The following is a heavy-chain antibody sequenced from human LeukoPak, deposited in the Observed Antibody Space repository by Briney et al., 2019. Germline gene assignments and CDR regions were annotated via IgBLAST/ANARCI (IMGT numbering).Heavy chain of an antibody. Sequence: SETLSLTCTVSGGSISSSSYYWGWIRQPPGTGLEWIGSIYYSGSTYYNPSLKSRVTISVDTSKNQFSLKLSSVTAADTAVYYCARSFYGYSGYDYRTIWGQGTLVTVSS. CDR2: IYYSGST. J-gene: IGHJ4*02. CDR1: GGSISSSSYY. CDR3: ARSFYGYSGYDYRTI. D-gene: IGHD5-12*01. V-gene: IGHV4-39*07.